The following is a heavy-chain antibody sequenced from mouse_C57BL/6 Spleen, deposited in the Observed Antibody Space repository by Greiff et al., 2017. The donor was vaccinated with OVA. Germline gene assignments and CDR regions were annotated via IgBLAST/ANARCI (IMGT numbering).Heavy chain of an antibody. D-gene: IGHD2-3*01. V-gene: IGHV14-1*01. CDR3: TRGGYDGYFAY. CDR2: IDPEDGDT. J-gene: IGHJ3*01. Sequence: VQLKESGAELVRPGASVKLSCTASGFNIKDYYMHWVKQRPEQGLEWIGRIDPEDGDTEYAPKFQGKATMTADTSSNTAYLQLSSLTSEDTAVYYCTRGGYDGYFAYWGQGTLVTVSA. CDR1: GFNIKDYY.